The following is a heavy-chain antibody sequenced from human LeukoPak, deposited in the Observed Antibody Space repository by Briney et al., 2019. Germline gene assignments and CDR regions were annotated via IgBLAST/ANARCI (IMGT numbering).Heavy chain of an antibody. Sequence: GGSLRLSCAASGFTFSSHWMSWVRQAPGKGLEWVANIKHDGSDKYYVESVKGRFTISRDNAKNSLYLQMNSLRAGDTAVYYCARGGEDRDYWGQGTLVTVSS. CDR2: IKHDGSDK. D-gene: IGHD2-15*01. CDR1: GFTFSSHW. CDR3: ARGGEDRDY. J-gene: IGHJ4*02. V-gene: IGHV3-7*01.